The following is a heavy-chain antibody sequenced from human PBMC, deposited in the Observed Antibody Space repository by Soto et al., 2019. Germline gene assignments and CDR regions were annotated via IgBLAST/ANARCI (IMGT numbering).Heavy chain of an antibody. CDR2: IKSKTDGGTT. Sequence: GGSLRLSCAASGFTFSNAWMSWVRQAPGKGLEWVGRIKSKTDGGTTDYAAPVKGRFTISRDDSKNMLYLQMNSLKTEDTAVYYCTTSNWGSPYYFDYWGQGTLVTVSS. D-gene: IGHD7-27*01. J-gene: IGHJ4*02. V-gene: IGHV3-15*01. CDR1: GFTFSNAW. CDR3: TTSNWGSPYYFDY.